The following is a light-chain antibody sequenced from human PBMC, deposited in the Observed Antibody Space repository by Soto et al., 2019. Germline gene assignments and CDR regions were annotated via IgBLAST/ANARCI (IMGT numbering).Light chain of an antibody. Sequence: QSVLPQPPSVSGAPGQSVTLSCTGSSYNIGAGYDVHWYQQLPGTAPKLLIYGNSNRPSGVPYRFSGSKSGTAASLDITGLQAEDEDDYYGQSYDSSQSGNVFGTGTKLTVL. V-gene: IGLV1-40*01. CDR2: GNS. J-gene: IGLJ1*01. CDR1: SYNIGAGYD. CDR3: QSYDSSQSGNV.